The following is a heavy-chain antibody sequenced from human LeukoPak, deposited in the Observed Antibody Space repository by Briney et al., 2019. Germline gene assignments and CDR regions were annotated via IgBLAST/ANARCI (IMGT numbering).Heavy chain of an antibody. CDR1: GDSVSSNRVT. CDR2: TYYRSKWNN. V-gene: IGHV6-1*01. J-gene: IGHJ4*02. D-gene: IGHD1-1*01. Sequence: SQTLSLTCGISGDSVSSNRVTWNWIRQSPSRGLEWLGRTYYRSKWNNDYEVSVKGRITINPGTSKNQFSLQLNSVTPEDTAVYFCARAIDGTFDYWGQGTLVTVSS. CDR3: ARAIDGTFDY.